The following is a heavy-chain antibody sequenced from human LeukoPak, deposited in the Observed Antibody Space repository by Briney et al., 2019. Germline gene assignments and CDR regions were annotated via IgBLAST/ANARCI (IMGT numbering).Heavy chain of an antibody. V-gene: IGHV7-4-1*02. Sequence: ASVKVSCKASGYTFNNYAMNWVRQAPGRGRQWMGWIHTNTGDPTYAPGFAGRFVFSLDASATTAYLHISSLRAEDTAVYYCARERYTGYDVSDYWGRGTLVTVSS. CDR2: IHTNTGDP. J-gene: IGHJ4*02. D-gene: IGHD5-12*01. CDR3: ARERYTGYDVSDY. CDR1: GYTFNNYA.